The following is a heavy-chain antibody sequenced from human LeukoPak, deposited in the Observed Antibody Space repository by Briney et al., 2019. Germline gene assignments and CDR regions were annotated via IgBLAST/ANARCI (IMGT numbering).Heavy chain of an antibody. CDR2: MNPNSGNT. CDR3: ARGFKYYDFWSGYISWFDP. V-gene: IGHV1-8*01. D-gene: IGHD3-3*01. CDR1: GYTFTSYD. J-gene: IGHJ5*02. Sequence: ASVKVSCKASGYTFTSYDINWVRQAIGQGLEWMGWMNPNSGNTGYAQKFQGRVTMTRNTSISTAYMELSSLRSEDTAVYYCARGFKYYDFWSGYISWFDPWGQGTLVTVSS.